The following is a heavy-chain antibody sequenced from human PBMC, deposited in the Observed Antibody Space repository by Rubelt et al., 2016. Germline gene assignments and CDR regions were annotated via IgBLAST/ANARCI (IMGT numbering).Heavy chain of an antibody. J-gene: IGHJ4*02. V-gene: IGHV1-46*01. CDR3: ARVGFYYDSGSYVD. D-gene: IGHD3-10*01. CDR2: INPSGGST. Sequence: LVQSGAEVKKPGASVKVSCKASGYTFTSYYMHWVRQAPGQGLEWMGIINPSGGSTTYAQKFQGRVTMTRDTSTSTVYMDLSSLRCEDTAVFYCARVGFYYDSGSYVDWGQGTLVTVSS. CDR1: GYTFTSYY.